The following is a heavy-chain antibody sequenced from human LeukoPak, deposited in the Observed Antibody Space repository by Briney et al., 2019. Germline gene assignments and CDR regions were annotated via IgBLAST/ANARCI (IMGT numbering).Heavy chain of an antibody. V-gene: IGHV4-59*01. Sequence: SETLSLTCTVSGGSISSYYWSWIRQPPGKGLKWIGYIYYSGSTNYNPSLKSRVTISVDTSKNQFSLKLSSVTAADTAMYYCARVSGYDWESFYDYWGQGSLVTVSS. CDR1: GGSISSYY. D-gene: IGHD5-12*01. CDR2: IYYSGST. J-gene: IGHJ4*02. CDR3: ARVSGYDWESFYDY.